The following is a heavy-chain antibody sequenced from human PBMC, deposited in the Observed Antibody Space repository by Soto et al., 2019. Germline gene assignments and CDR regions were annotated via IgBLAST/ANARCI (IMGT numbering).Heavy chain of an antibody. V-gene: IGHV4-59*01. Sequence: PSETLSLTCTVSGGSISSFHWSWIRQPPGNGLEWIGYINYSGSTNYNPSLKSRVTISVDTSKNQFSLKLSSVTAADTAVYYCARERLFVDNYYYYYYMDVWGKGTTVTVSS. D-gene: IGHD3-16*01. CDR1: GGSISSFH. CDR3: ARERLFVDNYYYYYYMDV. J-gene: IGHJ6*03. CDR2: INYSGST.